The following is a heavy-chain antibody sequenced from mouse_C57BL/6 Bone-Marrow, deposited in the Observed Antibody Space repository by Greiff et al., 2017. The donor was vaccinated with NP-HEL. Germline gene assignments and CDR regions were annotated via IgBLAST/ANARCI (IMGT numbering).Heavy chain of an antibody. CDR3: ARDTLVGYFDV. CDR1: GFTFSSYA. Sequence: EVKLMESGGGLVKPGGSLKLSCAASGFTFSSYAMSWVRQTPEKRLEWVATISDGGSYTYYPDNVKGRFTISRDNAKNNLYQQMSHLKSEDTAMDYCARDTLVGYFDVWGTGTTVTVSA. J-gene: IGHJ1*03. CDR2: ISDGGSYT. V-gene: IGHV5-4*01.